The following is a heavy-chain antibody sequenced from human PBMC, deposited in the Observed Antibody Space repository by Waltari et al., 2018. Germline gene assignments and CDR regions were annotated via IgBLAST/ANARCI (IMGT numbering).Heavy chain of an antibody. CDR1: GGSISDTSYF. CDR2: ISRRGSA. D-gene: IGHD3-16*01. Sequence: QLQLQESGPGLVKPSETLFLTCNVSGGSISDTSYFWGWVRQPPGKGLEWIGSISRRGSAHYKSSRTRRATRSFDNAKNQLYLKLTSLTAADTATYYCTRDANVGAPPPIGYWGQGALVTVS. J-gene: IGHJ4*02. V-gene: IGHV4-39*07. CDR3: TRDANVGAPPPIGY.